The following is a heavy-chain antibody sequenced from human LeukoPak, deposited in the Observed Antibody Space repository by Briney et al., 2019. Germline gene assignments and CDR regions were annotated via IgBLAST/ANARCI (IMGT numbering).Heavy chain of an antibody. J-gene: IGHJ4*02. CDR2: ISYDGSNK. CDR3: AAYSSGWYGVWADYRVDY. V-gene: IGHV3-30-3*01. D-gene: IGHD6-19*01. Sequence: GGSLRLSCAASGFTFSGYAMHWVRQAPGKGLEWVAVISYDGSNKYYADSVKGRFTISRDNSKNTLYLQMNSLRAEDTAVYYCAAYSSGWYGVWADYRVDYWGQGTLVTVSS. CDR1: GFTFSGYA.